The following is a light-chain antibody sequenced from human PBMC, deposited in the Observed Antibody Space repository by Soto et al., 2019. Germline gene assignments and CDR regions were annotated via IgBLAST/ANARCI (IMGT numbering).Light chain of an antibody. J-gene: IGKJ4*01. CDR3: QQRSNWPLT. CDR2: DAS. V-gene: IGKV3-11*01. Sequence: EIVLTQSPDTLSLSPGESATLSCRARQSVSRYLAWYQQKPGQTPRLLIYDASNRAAGIPARFSGSGSGTDFTLTISSLEPEDFAVYYCQQRSNWPLTFGGGTQVDIK. CDR1: QSVSRY.